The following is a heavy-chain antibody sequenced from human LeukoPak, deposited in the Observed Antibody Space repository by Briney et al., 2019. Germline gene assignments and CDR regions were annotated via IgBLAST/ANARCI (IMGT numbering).Heavy chain of an antibody. CDR2: IYYSGST. J-gene: IGHJ4*02. V-gene: IGHV4-39*07. Sequence: PSETLSLTCTVSGGSISSSSYYWGWIRQPPGKGLEWIGSIYYSGSTYYNPSLKSRVTISVDTSKNQFSLKLSSVTAADTAVYYCARDSRQDYGDYSTSECLDYWGQGTLVTVSS. D-gene: IGHD4-17*01. CDR1: GGSISSSSYY. CDR3: ARDSRQDYGDYSTSECLDY.